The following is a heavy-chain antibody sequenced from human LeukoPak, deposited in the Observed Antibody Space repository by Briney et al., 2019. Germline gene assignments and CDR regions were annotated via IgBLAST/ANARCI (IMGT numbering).Heavy chain of an antibody. Sequence: GSSLRLSCAVSGFNFDDYAMHGVRPAPGRGLDGVSGINWKTGNGIYADSVKGRFTISRDNAKNSLYLQMSSLRAEDTALYYCTRRAARWQFDLWGRGTLLTVSS. CDR3: TRRAARWQFDL. V-gene: IGHV3-9*01. CDR1: GFNFDDYA. CDR2: INWKTGNG. D-gene: IGHD5-24*01. J-gene: IGHJ2*01.